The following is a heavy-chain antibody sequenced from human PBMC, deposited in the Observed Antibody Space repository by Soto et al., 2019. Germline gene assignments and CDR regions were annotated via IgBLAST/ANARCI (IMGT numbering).Heavy chain of an antibody. CDR1: GFTFSSYA. Sequence: EVQLLESGGGLVQPGGSLRLSCAASGFTFSSYAMSWFRQAPGKGLEWVSAISGSGGSTYYADSVKGRFTISRDNPKNTLYLQMNSLRAEDTAVYYCAKVSGIAAREPIDYWGQGTLVTVSS. D-gene: IGHD6-6*01. V-gene: IGHV3-23*01. CDR2: ISGSGGST. J-gene: IGHJ4*02. CDR3: AKVSGIAAREPIDY.